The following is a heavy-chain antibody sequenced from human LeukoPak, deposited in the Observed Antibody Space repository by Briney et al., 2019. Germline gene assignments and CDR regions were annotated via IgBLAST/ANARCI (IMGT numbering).Heavy chain of an antibody. V-gene: IGHV3-7*01. CDR3: ARPGIAGAGTAYSDY. D-gene: IGHD6-13*01. J-gene: IGHJ4*02. CDR2: IKNDGTVK. Sequence: GGSLTLSCAASGFTFSYHWMTWVRQAPGKGLEWVANIKNDGTVKNYVDSVKGRFTISRDNAKNSMHLQMNSLRAEDTAVYYCARPGIAGAGTAYSDYWGQGTLVTVSS. CDR1: GFTFSYHW.